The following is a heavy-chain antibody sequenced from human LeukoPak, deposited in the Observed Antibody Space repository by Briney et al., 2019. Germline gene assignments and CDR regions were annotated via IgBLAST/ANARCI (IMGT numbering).Heavy chain of an antibody. Sequence: SETLSLTCTVSGGSISSYYWSWIRQPPGKGLEWIGYIHYSGSTNYNPSLKSRVTISVDMSKNQFSLRLSSVNAADTAVYYCARWIYSYSLLVVNDAFDIWGQGTMVTVSS. CDR3: ARWIYSYSLLVVNDAFDI. D-gene: IGHD3-22*01. CDR2: IHYSGST. J-gene: IGHJ3*02. V-gene: IGHV4-59*12. CDR1: GGSISSYY.